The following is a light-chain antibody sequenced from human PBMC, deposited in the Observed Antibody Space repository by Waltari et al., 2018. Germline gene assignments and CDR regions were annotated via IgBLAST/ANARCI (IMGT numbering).Light chain of an antibody. V-gene: IGKV1-16*02. CDR3: QQYNNYPYT. CDR1: QGIGNS. CDR2: DAS. J-gene: IGKJ2*01. Sequence: DIQMTQSPSPLSASVGARVTITCRASQGIGNSLAWCQQKSGQAPKSLIYDASSLQSGVPSKFSGSGSGTDFTLTISSLQPEDFATYYCQQYNNYPYTFGQGTKLEIE.